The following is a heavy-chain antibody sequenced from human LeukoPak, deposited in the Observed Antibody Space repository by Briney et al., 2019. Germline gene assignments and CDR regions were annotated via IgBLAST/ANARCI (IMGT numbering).Heavy chain of an antibody. CDR3: ASSYYYGSGSYYGLVYFDY. J-gene: IGHJ4*02. V-gene: IGHV4-59*01. CDR1: GGSISSYY. CDR2: IYYSGST. D-gene: IGHD3-10*01. Sequence: PSETLSLTCTVSGGSISSYYWSWIRQPPGKGLEWIGYIYYSGSTNYNPSLKSRVTISVDTSKNQFSLKLSSVTAADTAVYCCASSYYYGSGSYYGLVYFDYWGQGTLVTVSS.